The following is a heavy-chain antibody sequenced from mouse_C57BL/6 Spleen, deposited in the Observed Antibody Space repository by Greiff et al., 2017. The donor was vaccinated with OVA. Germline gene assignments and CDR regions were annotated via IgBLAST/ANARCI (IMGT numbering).Heavy chain of an antibody. Sequence: VQVVESGAELVRPGASVKLSCKASGYTFTDYYINWVKQRPGQGLEWIARIYPGSGNTYYNEKFKGKATLTAEKSSSTAYMQLSSLTSEDSAVYFCARATTVPFDYWGQGTTLTVSS. D-gene: IGHD1-1*01. CDR3: ARATTVPFDY. V-gene: IGHV1-76*01. J-gene: IGHJ2*01. CDR1: GYTFTDYY. CDR2: IYPGSGNT.